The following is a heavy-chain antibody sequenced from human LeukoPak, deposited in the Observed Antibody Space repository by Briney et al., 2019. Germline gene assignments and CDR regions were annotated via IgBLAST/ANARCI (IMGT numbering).Heavy chain of an antibody. D-gene: IGHD5-12*01. CDR2: IYYSGST. V-gene: IGHV4-30-4*01. Sequence: SGTLSLTCTVSGGSISSGDYYWSWIRQPPGKGLEWIGYIYYSGSTYYNPSLKSRVTISVDTSKNQFSLKLSSVTAADTAVYYCARDIVATIGNWFDPWGQGTLVTVSS. J-gene: IGHJ5*02. CDR3: ARDIVATIGNWFDP. CDR1: GGSISSGDYY.